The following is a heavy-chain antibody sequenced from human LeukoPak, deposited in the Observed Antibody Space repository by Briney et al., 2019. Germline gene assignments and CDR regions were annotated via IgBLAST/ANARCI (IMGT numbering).Heavy chain of an antibody. J-gene: IGHJ3*02. Sequence: SETLSLTCTVSGGSISSYYWSWIRQPPGKGLEWIGYIYCSGSTNYNPSLKSRVTISVDTSKNQFSLKLSSVTAADTAVYYCARSPSDAFDIWGQGTMVTVSS. CDR2: IYCSGST. CDR3: ARSPSDAFDI. CDR1: GGSISSYY. V-gene: IGHV4-59*01.